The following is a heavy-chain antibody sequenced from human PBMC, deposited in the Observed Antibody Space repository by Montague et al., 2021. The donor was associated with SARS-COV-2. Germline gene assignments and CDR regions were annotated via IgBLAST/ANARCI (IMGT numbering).Heavy chain of an antibody. CDR3: AGARGRFWRFDL. CDR2: VYYSGST. CDR1: GGSISSYY. Sequence: SETLSLTCTVSGGSISSYYWYWIRLSPAKGLERIGYVYYSGSTSYSPSPRGRVIISAATSKSQNSLRLNSLGAEDTAVYYCAGARGRFWRFDLWGRGTLVTVSS. J-gene: IGHJ2*01. V-gene: IGHV4-59*01.